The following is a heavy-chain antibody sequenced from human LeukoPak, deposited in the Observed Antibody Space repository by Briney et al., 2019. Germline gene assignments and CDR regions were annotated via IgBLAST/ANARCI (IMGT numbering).Heavy chain of an antibody. V-gene: IGHV3-21*01. CDR2: ISSSSSYI. D-gene: IGHD3-3*02. CDR1: GFTFSSYS. J-gene: IGHJ2*01. CDR3: ARVGVASTSNWYFDL. Sequence: PGRSLRLSCAASGFTFSSYSMNWVRQAPGKGLEWVSSISSSSSYIYYADSVKGRFTISRDNAKNSLYLQMNSLRAEDTAVYYCARVGVASTSNWYFDLWGRGTLVTVSS.